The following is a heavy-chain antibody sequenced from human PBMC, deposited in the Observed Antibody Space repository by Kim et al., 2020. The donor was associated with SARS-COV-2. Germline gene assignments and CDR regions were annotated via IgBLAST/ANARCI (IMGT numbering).Heavy chain of an antibody. CDR2: MNPDGSQK. Sequence: GGSLRLSCAASKFAFSSSYMGWVRQAPGKGLEWVANMNPDGSQKYYVDFVKGRFTISRDNAKNSLSLQMNALRAEDTAVYYCTRGTQLTAGIDYWGQGTLVIVSS. J-gene: IGHJ4*02. CDR3: TRGTQLTAGIDY. V-gene: IGHV3-7*04. D-gene: IGHD6-13*01. CDR1: KFAFSSSY.